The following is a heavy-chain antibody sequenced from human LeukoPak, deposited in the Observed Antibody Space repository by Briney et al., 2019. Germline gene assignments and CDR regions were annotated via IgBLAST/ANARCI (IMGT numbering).Heavy chain of an antibody. CDR1: GYNFNDYY. CDR2: INPKSGGT. J-gene: IGHJ4*02. V-gene: IGHV1-2*02. Sequence: ASVKVSCKASGYNFNDYYIYWVRQAPGQGLEWMGWINPKSGGTDYAQKFQGRFTMTRDTSISTAYMELSRLRSEDTAVYYCARSGFTIFGVVIPPDYWGQGTLVTVSS. D-gene: IGHD3-3*01. CDR3: ARSGFTIFGVVIPPDY.